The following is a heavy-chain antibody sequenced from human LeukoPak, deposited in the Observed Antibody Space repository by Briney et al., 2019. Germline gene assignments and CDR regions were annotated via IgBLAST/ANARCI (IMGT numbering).Heavy chain of an antibody. V-gene: IGHV4-4*07. CDR3: ARVFGVGGGYYYYYMDV. CDR1: GGSISSYY. J-gene: IGHJ6*03. D-gene: IGHD3-3*01. CDR2: IYTSGST. Sequence: SETLSLTCTVSGGSISSYYWSWIRQPAGKGLEWIGRIYTSGSTNYNPSLKSRVTMSVDTSKNQFSLKLSSVTAADTAVYYCARVFGVGGGYYYYYMDVWGKGTTVTVSS.